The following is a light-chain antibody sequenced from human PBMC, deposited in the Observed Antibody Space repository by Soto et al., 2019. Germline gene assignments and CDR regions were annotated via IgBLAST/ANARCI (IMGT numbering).Light chain of an antibody. V-gene: IGKV3-20*01. CDR3: QQYGSSPWT. Sequence: EIALTQSPGTLSLSPGERATLSCRASQSVSSSYLAWYQQKPGQAPRLLIYGASSRATGIPDRFSGSGSGTDFTLTISRLEPEDFAGYYGQQYGSSPWTFGQGTKVEIK. CDR2: GAS. CDR1: QSVSSSY. J-gene: IGKJ1*01.